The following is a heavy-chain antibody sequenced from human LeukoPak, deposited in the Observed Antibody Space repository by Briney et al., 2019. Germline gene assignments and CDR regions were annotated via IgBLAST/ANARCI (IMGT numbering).Heavy chain of an antibody. J-gene: IGHJ3*02. CDR2: IIPIFGTA. V-gene: IGHV1-69*05. CDR3: ASGDCSGGGCYVPWEARKRWASNAFDI. Sequence: SVKVSCKASGGTFSSYAISWVRQAPGQGLEWMGGIIPIFGTANYAQKFQGRVTITTDESTSTAYMELSSLRSEDTAVYYCASGDCSGGGCYVPWEARKRWASNAFDIWGQGTMVTASS. D-gene: IGHD2-15*01. CDR1: GGTFSSYA.